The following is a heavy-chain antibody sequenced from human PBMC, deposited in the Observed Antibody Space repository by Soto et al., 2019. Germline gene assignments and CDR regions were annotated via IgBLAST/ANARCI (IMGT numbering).Heavy chain of an antibody. CDR1: GYTFTSYY. CDR3: ARGLGLGDY. Sequence: QVQLLQSGAEVKKPGASVKLSCKASGYTFTSYYIHWVREAPGQGLEWIGIINPNGGSTYYAHNFKGRLTVTRDTYTATVYMELGALTSEDTAVYYCARGLGLGDYWGQGTLVTVSS. CDR2: INPNGGST. D-gene: IGHD3-9*01. J-gene: IGHJ4*02. V-gene: IGHV1-46*01.